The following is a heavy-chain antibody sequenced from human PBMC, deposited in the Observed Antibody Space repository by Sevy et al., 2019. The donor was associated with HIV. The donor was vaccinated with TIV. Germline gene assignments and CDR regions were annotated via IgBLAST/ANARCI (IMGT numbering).Heavy chain of an antibody. V-gene: IGHV4-61*08. CDR3: ARDRIAAAGGYFDY. D-gene: IGHD6-13*01. J-gene: IGHJ4*02. CDR2: ISYIGST. Sequence: SETLSLTCAVSRGSVSSGDYYWSWIRQPPGKELEWIGYISYIGSTNYNPSLKSRVTISVDTSKNQFSLTLSSVTAADTAVYYCARDRIAAAGGYFDYWGQGTLVTVSS. CDR1: RGSVSSGDYY.